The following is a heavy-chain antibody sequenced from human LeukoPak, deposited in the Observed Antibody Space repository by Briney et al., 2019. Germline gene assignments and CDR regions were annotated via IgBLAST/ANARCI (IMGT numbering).Heavy chain of an antibody. J-gene: IGHJ4*02. CDR2: IYAGGNT. CDR1: GFTLNTNY. Sequence: PGGSLRLSCAASGFTLNTNYMNWVRQVPGKGLEWVSVIYAGGNTYYADSVKERFTISRDNSRNTLYLQMNSLRGDDTAVYYCAREAYSSTWFDLWGQGTLVTVSS. V-gene: IGHV3-66*01. D-gene: IGHD6-13*01. CDR3: AREAYSSTWFDL.